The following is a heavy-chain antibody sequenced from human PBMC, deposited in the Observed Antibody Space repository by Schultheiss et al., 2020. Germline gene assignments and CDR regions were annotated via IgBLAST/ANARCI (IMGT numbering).Heavy chain of an antibody. J-gene: IGHJ3*02. CDR3: AKECSGGSCYPDDFDI. CDR2: ISGSGGST. D-gene: IGHD2-15*01. V-gene: IGHV3-23*01. CDR1: GFTFSSYA. Sequence: GGSLRLSCAASGFTFSSYAMSWVRQAPGKGLEWVSAISGSGGSTYYADSVKGRFTISRDNSKNTLYLQMNSLRAEDTAVYYCAKECSGGSCYPDDFDIWGKGTMVTVSS.